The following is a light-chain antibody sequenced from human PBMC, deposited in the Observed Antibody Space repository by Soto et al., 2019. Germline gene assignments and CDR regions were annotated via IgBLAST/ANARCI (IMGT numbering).Light chain of an antibody. Sequence: QSALTQPASVSGSPEQSITISCTGTSSDVGAYNLVSWYQQHPGKAPRLIIYEGSKRPSGISHRFSGSKSDNTASLTISGLRAEDEAHYHCCSYAGSSTFVFGRGTKLTVL. J-gene: IGLJ1*01. CDR2: EGS. CDR1: SSDVGAYNL. V-gene: IGLV2-23*01. CDR3: CSYAGSSTFV.